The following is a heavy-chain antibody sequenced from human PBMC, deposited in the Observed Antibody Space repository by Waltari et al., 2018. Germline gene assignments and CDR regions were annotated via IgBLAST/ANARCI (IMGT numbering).Heavy chain of an antibody. Sequence: QVQLQESGPGLVKPSETLSLTCAVSNYSISSGYYWGWIRQPPGKRLEWIGSIYHTGSPNNNPPLKSRVTISVDPSKTQFPLRLSSVPAADTAGYFCAGGGGGATIVWGQGTRVTVSS. CDR2: IYHTGSP. J-gene: IGHJ4*02. CDR3: AGGGGGATIV. CDR1: NYSISSGYY. D-gene: IGHD2-15*01. V-gene: IGHV4-38-2*01.